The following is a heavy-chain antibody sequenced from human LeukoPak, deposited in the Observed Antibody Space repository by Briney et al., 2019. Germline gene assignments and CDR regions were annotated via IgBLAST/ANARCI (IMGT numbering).Heavy chain of an antibody. D-gene: IGHD6-13*01. Sequence: GGSLRLSCAASGFNFSPYSMNWVRQAPGKGLEWVSYISSSSGTIYYADSMKGRFTISRDNAKNTLYLQMNSLRTDDTAVYYCATLGSSAAAAGSLSWGQGTLVTVSS. CDR3: ATLGSSAAAAGSLS. CDR1: GFNFSPYS. J-gene: IGHJ4*02. V-gene: IGHV3-48*04. CDR2: ISSSSGTI.